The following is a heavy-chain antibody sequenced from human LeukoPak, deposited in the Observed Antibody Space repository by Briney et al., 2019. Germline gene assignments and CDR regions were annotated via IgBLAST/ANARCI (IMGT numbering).Heavy chain of an antibody. CDR2: IYFSGST. Sequence: SETLSLTCTVSGGSISSSNYYWGWIRQPPGKGLEWIVSIYFSGSTYYNPSLKSRVTISVDTSKNQFSLKLSSVTAADTAVYYCASLGSYYFDYWGQGTLVTVSS. J-gene: IGHJ4*02. CDR3: ASLGSYYFDY. D-gene: IGHD1-26*01. V-gene: IGHV4-39*01. CDR1: GGSISSSNYY.